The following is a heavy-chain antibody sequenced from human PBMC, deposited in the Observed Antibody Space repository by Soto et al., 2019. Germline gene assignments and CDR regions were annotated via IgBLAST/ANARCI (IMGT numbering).Heavy chain of an antibody. CDR3: ARDHSDA. V-gene: IGHV3-21*01. Sequence: XGSLILSCAASGFTFSSYRMNWVRQAPGKGLEWVSSISSSSYIYYADSVKGRFTISRDNAKNSLYLQMNSLRAEDTAVYYCARDHSDAWGQGTTGTVSS. CDR1: GFTFSSYR. CDR2: ISSSSYI. J-gene: IGHJ6*02.